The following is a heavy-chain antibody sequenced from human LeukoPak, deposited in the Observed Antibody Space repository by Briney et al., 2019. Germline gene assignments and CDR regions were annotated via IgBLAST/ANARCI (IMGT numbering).Heavy chain of an antibody. J-gene: IGHJ5*02. CDR1: GGSISSGGYY. CDR3: ARGFYYYDSSGYFWFDP. D-gene: IGHD3-22*01. V-gene: IGHV4-31*03. Sequence: SETLSLTCTVSGGSISSGGYYWSWIRQHPGKGLEWIGYIYYSGSTYYNPSLKSRVTISVDTSKNQFSLKLSSVTAADTAVYYCARGFYYYDSSGYFWFDPWGQGTLVTVSS. CDR2: IYYSGST.